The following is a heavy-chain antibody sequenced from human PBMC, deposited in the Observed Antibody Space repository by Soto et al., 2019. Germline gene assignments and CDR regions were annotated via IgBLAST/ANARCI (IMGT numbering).Heavy chain of an antibody. CDR1: GFTFSSYA. CDR3: AKRRGAGGHFDY. V-gene: IGHV3-23*01. CDR2: VSIGGST. Sequence: DVQLLESGGGLVQPEGSLRLSCAASGFTFSSYAMGWVRRGPGKGLEGVAVVSIGGSTHYADSVRGRFTISRDNSKNTLSLQMNSLTAEDTAVYFCAKRRGAGGHFDYWGQGALVTVSS. D-gene: IGHD2-15*01. J-gene: IGHJ4*02.